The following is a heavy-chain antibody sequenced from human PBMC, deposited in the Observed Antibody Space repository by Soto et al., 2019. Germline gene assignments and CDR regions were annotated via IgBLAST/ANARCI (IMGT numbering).Heavy chain of an antibody. J-gene: IGHJ4*02. D-gene: IGHD5-18*01. CDR3: ARDGGGGYNMIDY. Sequence: QVQVVESGGGVVQPGRSLRLSCAASGFTFSRYAMHWVRQAPGKGLECVAVISDDGNNKHYADSVKGRFTISRDNSKNTLYLEINSLRAEDTAVYYCARDGGGGYNMIDYWGQGTLVTVSS. V-gene: IGHV3-30-3*01. CDR2: ISDDGNNK. CDR1: GFTFSRYA.